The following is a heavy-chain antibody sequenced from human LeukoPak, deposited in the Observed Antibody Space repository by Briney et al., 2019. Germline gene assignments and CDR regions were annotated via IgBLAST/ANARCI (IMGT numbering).Heavy chain of an antibody. CDR3: TRAVAGHPD. V-gene: IGHV4-34*01. CDR2: INRSGYT. Sequence: PSETLSLTCAASGVPLSNYYWSWVRQSPSQGLEWIGEINRSGYTNYNPSLKSRVTMSIDPSKKQFSLRLTSVTAADAGVYYCTRAVAGHPDWGQGTLVTVSS. CDR1: GVPLSNYY. D-gene: IGHD6-19*01. J-gene: IGHJ4*02.